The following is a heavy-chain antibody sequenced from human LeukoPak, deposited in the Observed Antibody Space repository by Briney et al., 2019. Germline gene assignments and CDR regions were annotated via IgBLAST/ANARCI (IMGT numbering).Heavy chain of an antibody. CDR3: ARNSGTYHYYFDY. Sequence: PSETLSLTCTVSGGSISSYYWSWIRQPPGKGLEWIGYIYYSGSTNYNPSLKSRVTISVDTSKNQFSLKLSSVTAADTAVYYCARNSGTYHYYFDYRGQGTLVTVSS. CDR1: GGSISSYY. J-gene: IGHJ4*02. V-gene: IGHV4-59*01. CDR2: IYYSGST. D-gene: IGHD1-26*01.